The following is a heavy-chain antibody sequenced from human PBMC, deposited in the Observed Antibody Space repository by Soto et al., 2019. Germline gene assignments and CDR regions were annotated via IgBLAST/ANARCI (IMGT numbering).Heavy chain of an antibody. CDR1: GGSFSGYY. CDR2: INHSGST. J-gene: IGHJ5*02. V-gene: IGHV4-34*01. CDR3: ARGPAVLRFLVFWFDP. D-gene: IGHD3-3*01. Sequence: SETLSLTCAVYGGSFSGYYWSWIRQPPGKGLEWIGEINHSGSTNYNPSLKSRVTISVDTSKNQFSLKLSSVTAADTAVYYCARGPAVLRFLVFWFDPWGQGTLVTVSS.